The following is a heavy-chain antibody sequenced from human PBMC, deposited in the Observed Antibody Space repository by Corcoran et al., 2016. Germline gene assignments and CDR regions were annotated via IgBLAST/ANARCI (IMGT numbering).Heavy chain of an antibody. D-gene: IGHD3-16*01. CDR2: VYQGVNT. Sequence: QLQLQESGPGLVNPSETLSLTCTVSGGSVSSSDYYWGWVRQPPGKGLEWVGSVYQGVNTYYNVSLKSRVTRSVDTSENEFSLKLRSVTATDTAVDYCARHRLTLKYISSSPFDYGGPGTLVAASS. J-gene: IGHJ4*02. CDR1: GGSVSSSDYY. V-gene: IGHV4-39*01. CDR3: ARHRLTLKYISSSPFDY.